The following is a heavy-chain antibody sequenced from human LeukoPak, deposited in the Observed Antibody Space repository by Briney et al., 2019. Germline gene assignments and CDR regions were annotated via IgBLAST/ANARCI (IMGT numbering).Heavy chain of an antibody. CDR2: ISYDGSNK. Sequence: GGSLKLSCAASGFTFSSYGMHWVRQAPGKGLEWVAVISYDGSNKYYADSVKGRFTISRDNSKNTLYLQMNRLRAEDTAVYYCAKDLLRYCSSTSCPNWFDPWGQGTLVTVSS. CDR3: AKDLLRYCSSTSCPNWFDP. J-gene: IGHJ5*02. CDR1: GFTFSSYG. V-gene: IGHV3-30*18. D-gene: IGHD2-2*01.